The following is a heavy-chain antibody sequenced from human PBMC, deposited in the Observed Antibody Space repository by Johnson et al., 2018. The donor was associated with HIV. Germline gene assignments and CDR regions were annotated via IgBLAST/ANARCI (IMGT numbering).Heavy chain of an antibody. J-gene: IGHJ3*02. CDR2: ISYDGNNN. CDR3: ARDYYDSSGYHHAFEI. Sequence: QLVASGGGVVQPGRSLRLSCAASGFTFNSSPMHWVRQAPGTGLEWVAVISYDGNNNYYADSVQGRFTISRDNSTNTVYLQMNSLRAEDTAVYYCARDYYDSSGYHHAFEIWGHGTMVTVSS. D-gene: IGHD3-22*01. CDR1: GFTFNSSP. V-gene: IGHV3-30*04.